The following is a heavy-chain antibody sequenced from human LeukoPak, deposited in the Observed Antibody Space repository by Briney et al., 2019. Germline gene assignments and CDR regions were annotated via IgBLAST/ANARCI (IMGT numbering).Heavy chain of an antibody. CDR2: INPSGGST. Sequence: ASVKVSCKASGYTFTSYYMHWVRQAPGQGLEWMGRINPSGGSTSYAQKFQGRVTMTRDTSTSTLYMELSSLRSEDTAVCYCARDPLGTETIWYYYYGMDVWGQGTTVTVSS. D-gene: IGHD4-11*01. V-gene: IGHV1-46*01. J-gene: IGHJ6*02. CDR3: ARDPLGTETIWYYYYGMDV. CDR1: GYTFTSYY.